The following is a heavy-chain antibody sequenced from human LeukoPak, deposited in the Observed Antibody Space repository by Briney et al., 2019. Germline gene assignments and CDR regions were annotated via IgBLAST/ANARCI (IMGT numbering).Heavy chain of an antibody. D-gene: IGHD4-17*01. J-gene: IGHJ4*02. Sequence: SETLSLTCTVSGASISSCTYYWSWIRQPAGKGLEWIGRIYTSDSTNYNPSLKSRVTISVDTSKNQFSLKVNSVTAADTAVYYCATDYGDYFDYWGQGTLVTVSS. V-gene: IGHV4-61*02. CDR2: IYTSDST. CDR1: GASISSCTYY. CDR3: ATDYGDYFDY.